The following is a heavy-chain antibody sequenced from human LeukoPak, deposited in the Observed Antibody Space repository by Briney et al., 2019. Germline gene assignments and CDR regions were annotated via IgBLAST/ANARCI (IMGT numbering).Heavy chain of an antibody. CDR1: GGSFSDSY. Sequence: PSETLSLTCGVSGGSFSDSYWSWIRQPPGKGLEWIGEIDRGGGANYSPSLKSRVTISRDTSKNQFSLRLTYVTAADTAVYYCARVSTRDYVWGTYRYKNYYHYGMDVWGQGTTVTVSS. J-gene: IGHJ6*02. CDR3: ARVSTRDYVWGTYRYKNYYHYGMDV. D-gene: IGHD3-16*02. CDR2: IDRGGGA. V-gene: IGHV4-34*01.